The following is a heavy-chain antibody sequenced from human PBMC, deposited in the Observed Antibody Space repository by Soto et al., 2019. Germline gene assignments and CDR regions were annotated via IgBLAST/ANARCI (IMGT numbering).Heavy chain of an antibody. V-gene: IGHV3-15*01. CDR1: GFTFSHAW. CDR2: IKSKTDGGTT. CDR3: TTKLRYFDWAGGYDY. J-gene: IGHJ4*02. Sequence: GESLTISCASSGFTFSHAWMSWVRQAPGKGLEWVGRIKSKTDGGTTDYAAPVKGRFTISRDDSKNTLYLQMNSLKTEDTAVYYCTTKLRYFDWAGGYDYWGQGTLVTVSS. D-gene: IGHD3-9*01.